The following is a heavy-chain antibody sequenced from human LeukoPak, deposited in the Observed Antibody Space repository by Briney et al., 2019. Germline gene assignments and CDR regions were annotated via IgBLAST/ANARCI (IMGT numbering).Heavy chain of an antibody. CDR1: GFTFSSYW. CDR3: ARDSMGGWTPPEFDY. V-gene: IGHV3-7*01. J-gene: IGHJ4*02. Sequence: GGSLRLSCAASGFTFSSYWMSWVRQAPGKVLEWVANIKQDGSEKYYVDSAKGRFTISRDNAKNSLYLQMNSLRAEDTAVYYCARDSMGGWTPPEFDYWGQGTLVTVSS. D-gene: IGHD6-19*01. CDR2: IKQDGSEK.